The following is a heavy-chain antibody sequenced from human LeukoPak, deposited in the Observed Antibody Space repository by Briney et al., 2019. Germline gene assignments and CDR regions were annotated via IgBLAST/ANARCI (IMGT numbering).Heavy chain of an antibody. V-gene: IGHV4-59*01. D-gene: IGHD3-3*01. CDR2: IYSSGST. CDR3: ARGGWSLDY. Sequence: PSETLSLTCTVSGGSISSFYWSGIRQSPGKGLEWIGYIYSSGSTNYNPSLKSRVTISLDTSENQLSLKLSSVTAADTAVYYCARGGWSLDYWGQGTLVTVSS. J-gene: IGHJ4*01. CDR1: GGSISSFY.